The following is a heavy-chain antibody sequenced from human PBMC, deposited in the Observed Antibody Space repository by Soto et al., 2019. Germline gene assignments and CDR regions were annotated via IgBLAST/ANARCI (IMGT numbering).Heavy chain of an antibody. D-gene: IGHD2-15*01. Sequence: EVQLLESGGGLVQPGGSLRLSCAASGFTFSSYAMSWVRQAPGKGLEWVSAISGSGGSTYYADSVKGRFTIPRDNYKNTLYLQMNSLRAEDTAVYYCAKEKGACSGGSCYSGCFQHWGQGTLVTVSS. J-gene: IGHJ1*01. CDR2: ISGSGGST. V-gene: IGHV3-23*01. CDR1: GFTFSSYA. CDR3: AKEKGACSGGSCYSGCFQH.